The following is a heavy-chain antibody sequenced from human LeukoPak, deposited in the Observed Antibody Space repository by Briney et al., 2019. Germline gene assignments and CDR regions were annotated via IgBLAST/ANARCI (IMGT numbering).Heavy chain of an antibody. CDR1: GYTFTSYD. Sequence: ASVKVSCKVSGYTFTSYDMNWVRQATGQGLEWMGWMNPNSGNTGYAQKFQGRVTMTRNTSISTAYMELSNLRSEDTAVYFCAKISRDSSGYPYWGQGTLVTVSS. D-gene: IGHD3-22*01. V-gene: IGHV1-8*01. CDR2: MNPNSGNT. J-gene: IGHJ4*02. CDR3: AKISRDSSGYPY.